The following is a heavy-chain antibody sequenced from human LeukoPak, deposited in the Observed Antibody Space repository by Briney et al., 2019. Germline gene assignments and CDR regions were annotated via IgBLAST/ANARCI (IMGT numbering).Heavy chain of an antibody. CDR1: GGSISSYY. V-gene: IGHV4-59*01. D-gene: IGHD1-7*01. CDR2: MYYSGST. Sequence: SETLSLTCTVSGGSISSYYWSWIRQPPGKGLEWFGYMYYSGSTNYNPSLKSRVTISVDTSKDQFSLKLSSVTAADTAVYYCARGRTTQHYMDVWGKGTTVTVSS. J-gene: IGHJ6*03. CDR3: ARGRTTQHYMDV.